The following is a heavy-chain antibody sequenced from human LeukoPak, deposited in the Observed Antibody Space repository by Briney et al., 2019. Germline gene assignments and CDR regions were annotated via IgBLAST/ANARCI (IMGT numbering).Heavy chain of an antibody. CDR1: GGSISSTTHY. J-gene: IGHJ5*02. D-gene: IGHD3-10*01. V-gene: IGHV4-39*07. CDR3: ARVGWGDVASYPNWLVP. Sequence: SETLSLTGTVSGGSISSTTHYWGWIRQPPGAPLEWIANIYYSGPTAYNQALHSRVTISIDTSKNEFSLPLKSVTAADTAVYYCARVGWGDVASYPNWLVPWGQGTLVTVSS. CDR2: IYYSGPT.